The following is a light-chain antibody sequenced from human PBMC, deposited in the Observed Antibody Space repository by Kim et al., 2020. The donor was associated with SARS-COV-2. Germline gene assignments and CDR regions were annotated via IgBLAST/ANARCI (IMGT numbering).Light chain of an antibody. Sequence: SLAPGERATLSCSASQSVSSYFAWHQQKPGQAPRLLIFDASERATGIPARFSGSGSGTDFTLTISNVEPEDFAVYYCQQCSHAVSFGGGTKVDIK. J-gene: IGKJ4*01. CDR1: QSVSSY. CDR3: QQCSHAVS. V-gene: IGKV3-11*01. CDR2: DAS.